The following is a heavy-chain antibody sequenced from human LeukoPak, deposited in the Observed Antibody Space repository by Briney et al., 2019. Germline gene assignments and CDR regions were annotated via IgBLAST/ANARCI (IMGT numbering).Heavy chain of an antibody. D-gene: IGHD3-10*01. CDR2: ISSNSGSI. CDR3: AKERRSGLAFDI. Sequence: PGSSLRLSCAASGYTFTNYAIHWVRQAPGKGLEWVSGISSNSGSIGYADSVKGRFTISRDNAKNSLYLQMNSLRAEDTALYYCAKERRSGLAFDIWGQGTMVTVSS. V-gene: IGHV3-9*01. CDR1: GYTFTNYA. J-gene: IGHJ3*02.